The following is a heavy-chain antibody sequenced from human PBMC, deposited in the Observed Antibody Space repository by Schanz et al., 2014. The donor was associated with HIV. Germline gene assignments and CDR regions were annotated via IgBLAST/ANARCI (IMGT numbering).Heavy chain of an antibody. D-gene: IGHD6-19*01. Sequence: QVQLVQPGAEVKKPGASVKVSCKASGYTFTDNYMHWVRQAPGQGLEWMGWINPNSGGTNFAQKFQGRVTLTRDTSITTAYMELTTLRSDDTALYYCAIPSSGWSTFDYWGQGTLVTVSS. V-gene: IGHV1-2*02. CDR1: GYTFTDNY. CDR3: AIPSSGWSTFDY. CDR2: INPNSGGT. J-gene: IGHJ4*02.